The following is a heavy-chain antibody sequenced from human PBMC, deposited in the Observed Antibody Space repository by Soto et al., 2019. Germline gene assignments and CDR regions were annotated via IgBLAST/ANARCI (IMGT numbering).Heavy chain of an antibody. J-gene: IGHJ3*01. D-gene: IGHD3-22*01. CDR3: ARDQLYYNDISGRPLNAFDV. CDR1: GFTFSTYW. CDR2: INSDGITI. V-gene: IGHV3-74*01. Sequence: GGSLRLSCVGSGFTFSTYWMHWVRQAPGKGLVWVSRINSDGITINYADSVKGRFTIPRDNAKNSLYLKMNSLRAEDTAVFYFARDQLYYNDISGRPLNAFDVWGQGTMVTVSS.